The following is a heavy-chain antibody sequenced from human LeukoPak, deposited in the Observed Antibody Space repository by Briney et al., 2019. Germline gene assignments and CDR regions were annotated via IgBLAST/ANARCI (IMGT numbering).Heavy chain of an antibody. D-gene: IGHD2-2*01. CDR1: GGSISSSSYY. CDR3: ARHPIVVVPAAISPTNCFDP. J-gene: IGHJ5*02. V-gene: IGHV4-39*01. CDR2: IYYSGST. Sequence: SGTLSLTCTVSGGSISSSSYYWGWIRQPPGKGLEWIGSIYYSGSTYYNPSLKSRVTISVDTSKNQFSQKQSSVTAAKTAVYYCARHPIVVVPAAISPTNCFDPWGQGTLVTVSS.